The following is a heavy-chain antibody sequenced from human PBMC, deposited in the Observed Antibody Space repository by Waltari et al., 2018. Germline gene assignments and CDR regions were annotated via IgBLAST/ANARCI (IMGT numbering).Heavy chain of an antibody. Sequence: QVQLVQSGAEVKKPGASVKVSCKVSGYTLTELSMHWVRQAPGKGLEWMGGFDPEDGETIYAQKFQGRVTMTEDTSTDTAYMELSSLRSEDTAVYYCAQGESYYDSSGYYYHYFDYWGQGTLVTVSS. CDR2: FDPEDGET. J-gene: IGHJ4*02. V-gene: IGHV1-24*01. D-gene: IGHD3-22*01. CDR3: AQGESYYDSSGYYYHYFDY. CDR1: GYTLTELS.